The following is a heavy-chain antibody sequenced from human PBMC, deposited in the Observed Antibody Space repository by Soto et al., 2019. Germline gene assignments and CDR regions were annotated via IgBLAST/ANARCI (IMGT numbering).Heavy chain of an antibody. Sequence: GGSLRLSCAASRFTFSMYAMSWVRQAPGKGLEWVSAITGNGGNTYYADSVKGRLTISRDNSKNTLYLQMDSLRAEDTAVYYCAKDTDSSGYYLYYFDLWGPGTLVTVSS. CDR2: ITGNGGNT. CDR1: RFTFSMYA. J-gene: IGHJ4*02. V-gene: IGHV3-23*01. D-gene: IGHD3-22*01. CDR3: AKDTDSSGYYLYYFDL.